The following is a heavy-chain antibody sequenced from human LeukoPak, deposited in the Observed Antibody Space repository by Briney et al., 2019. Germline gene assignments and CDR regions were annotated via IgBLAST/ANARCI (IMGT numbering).Heavy chain of an antibody. J-gene: IGHJ6*03. CDR3: ARHASYYDILTSHYYYYMDV. V-gene: IGHV4-38-2*02. CDR1: GYSISSGYF. Sequence: SETLSLTCTVSGYSISSGYFWGWIRQPPGKGLEWIGTAYHSGSPSYNPSLKGRVTISVDTSKNQFSLKLSSVTAADTAVYYCARHASYYDILTSHYYYYMDVWGKGTTVTISS. CDR2: AYHSGSP. D-gene: IGHD3-9*01.